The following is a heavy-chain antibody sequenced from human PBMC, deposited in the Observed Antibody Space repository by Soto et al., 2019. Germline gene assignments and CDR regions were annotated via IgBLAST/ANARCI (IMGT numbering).Heavy chain of an antibody. CDR1: GFTFSTYS. D-gene: IGHD2-15*01. J-gene: IGHJ4*02. CDR3: SREASSNCRGGSCRPY. CDR2: ISSGTSFI. Sequence: EVQLVESGGGLVKPGGSLRLSCAASGFTFSTYSMNWVRQTPGKGLKWVSSISSGTSFIYYADSVKGRFTVSRDNAKNSLYLQMNSLRVEDTAVYYCSREASSNCRGGSCRPYWGQGTLVTVSS. V-gene: IGHV3-21*01.